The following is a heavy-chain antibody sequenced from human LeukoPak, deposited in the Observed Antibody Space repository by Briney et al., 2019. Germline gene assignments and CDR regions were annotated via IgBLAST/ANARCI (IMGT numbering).Heavy chain of an antibody. CDR3: ARGEGYDSSGYYYWGFDY. D-gene: IGHD3-22*01. J-gene: IGHJ4*02. V-gene: IGHV5-51*01. CDR1: GYSFTSYW. CDR2: IYPGDSDT. Sequence: GESLKISCKGSGYSFTSYWIGWVRQMPGKGLEWMGIIYPGDSDTRYSPSFQGQVTISADKSIGTAYLQWSSLKASDTAMYYCARGEGYDSSGYYYWGFDYWGQGTLVTVSS.